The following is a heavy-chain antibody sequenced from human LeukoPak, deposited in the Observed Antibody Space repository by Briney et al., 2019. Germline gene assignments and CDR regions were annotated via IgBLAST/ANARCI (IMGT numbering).Heavy chain of an antibody. J-gene: IGHJ4*02. Sequence: GGSLRLSCAASGFTFSGYSMNWVRQAPGKGLQWVSYISSSSSTIYYADSVKGRFTISRDNAKNSLYLQMNSLRAEDTAVYYCAGRHFWSGYDYFDYWGQGTLVTVSS. CDR2: ISSSSSTI. V-gene: IGHV3-48*01. CDR1: GFTFSGYS. CDR3: AGRHFWSGYDYFDY. D-gene: IGHD3-3*02.